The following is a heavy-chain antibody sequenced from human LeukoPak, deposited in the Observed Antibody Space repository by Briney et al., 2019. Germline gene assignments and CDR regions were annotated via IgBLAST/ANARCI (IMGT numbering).Heavy chain of an antibody. Sequence: GGSLRLSCAASGFTFSSYAMSWVRQAPGKGLEWVSAISGSGGSTYYADSVKGRFTISRDNSKNTLYLQMNSLRAEDTAVYYCAKTDRITMVRGVTDYWGQETLVTVSS. J-gene: IGHJ4*02. D-gene: IGHD3-10*01. CDR3: AKTDRITMVRGVTDY. CDR1: GFTFSSYA. CDR2: ISGSGGST. V-gene: IGHV3-23*01.